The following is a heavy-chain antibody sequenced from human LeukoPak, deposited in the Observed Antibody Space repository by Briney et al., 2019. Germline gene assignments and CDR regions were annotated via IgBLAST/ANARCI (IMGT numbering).Heavy chain of an antibody. D-gene: IGHD5-12*01. Sequence: GGSLRLSCVASGFSFSNAWMTWVRQAPGKGLEWVGHIKSKTDGGTTDYAVPVKGRFTISRDDSKNTLSLQMNSLKTEDTAVYFCTKGTGYGPLYHFDYWGQGILVTVSS. CDR1: GFSFSNAW. CDR2: IKSKTDGGTT. J-gene: IGHJ4*02. V-gene: IGHV3-15*01. CDR3: TKGTGYGPLYHFDY.